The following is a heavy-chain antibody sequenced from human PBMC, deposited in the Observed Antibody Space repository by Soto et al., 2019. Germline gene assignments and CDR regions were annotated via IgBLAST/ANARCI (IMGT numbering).Heavy chain of an antibody. CDR3: ARGTNAAPGLDY. Sequence: ASVKVSCKASGYTFTNYAMHWVRQAPGQRLEWMGWINAGNGNTKYSQKFQGRVTITRDTSASTAYMALNSLRDEDTAVYYCARGTNAAPGLDYWGQGILVTV. V-gene: IGHV1-3*01. D-gene: IGHD1-1*01. J-gene: IGHJ4*02. CDR1: GYTFTNYA. CDR2: INAGNGNT.